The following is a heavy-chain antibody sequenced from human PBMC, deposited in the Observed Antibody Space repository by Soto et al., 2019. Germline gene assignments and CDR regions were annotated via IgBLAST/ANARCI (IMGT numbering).Heavy chain of an antibody. Sequence: GGSLRLSCAASGFTFSSYAMSWVRQAPGKGLEWVSAISGSGSSTYYADSVKGRFTISRDNYKNTLYLQMNSRRAEDTTVFYCSEDFGHCTKVFCYIFLFDYWGQGTLVTVSS. CDR2: ISGSGSST. J-gene: IGHJ4*02. D-gene: IGHD2-15*01. CDR3: SEDFGHCTKVFCYIFLFDY. CDR1: GFTFSSYA. V-gene: IGHV3-23*01.